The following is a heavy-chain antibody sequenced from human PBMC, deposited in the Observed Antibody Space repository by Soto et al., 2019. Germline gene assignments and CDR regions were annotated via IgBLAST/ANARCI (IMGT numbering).Heavy chain of an antibody. Sequence: QITLKESGPALVKPTQTLTLTCSFSGFSLTTGGLGVTWIRQPPGKAPEWLALVYWNGDKRYSPSLRNRLTITKATSRNQVVLTMTNMDPVDTSKYYCGHRSSSFDFWGNDYCGQGIKVTVSS. CDR3: GHRSSSFDFWGNDY. D-gene: IGHD3-3*01. V-gene: IGHV2-5*01. CDR2: VYWNGDK. CDR1: GFSLTTGGLG. J-gene: IGHJ4*02.